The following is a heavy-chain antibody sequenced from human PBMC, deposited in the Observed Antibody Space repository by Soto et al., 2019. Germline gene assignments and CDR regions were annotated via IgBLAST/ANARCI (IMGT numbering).Heavy chain of an antibody. CDR1: GGTFSSYA. V-gene: IGHV1-69*01. Sequence: QVQLVQSGAEVKKPGSSVKVSCKASGGTFSSYAISWVRQAPGQGLEWMGGIIPIFGTANYAQKFQGRVTITADESTSTAYKELSRLRSEDTAVYYCEVSGARTPTIFGVVITPNWFDPWGQGTLVTVSS. J-gene: IGHJ5*02. CDR2: IIPIFGTA. CDR3: EVSGARTPTIFGVVITPNWFDP. D-gene: IGHD3-3*01.